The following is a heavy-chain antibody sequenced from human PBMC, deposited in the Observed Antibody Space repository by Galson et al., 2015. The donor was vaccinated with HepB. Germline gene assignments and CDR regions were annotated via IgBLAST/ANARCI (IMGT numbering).Heavy chain of an antibody. Sequence: SLRLSCAASGFTFSDYYMSWIRQAPGKGLEWVSYISSSSSYTNYADSVKGRFTISRDNAKNSLYLQMNSLRAEDTAVYYCARGDIVVVVAANHAFDIWGQGTMVTVSS. CDR3: ARGDIVVVVAANHAFDI. CDR2: ISSSSSYT. CDR1: GFTFSDYY. J-gene: IGHJ3*02. V-gene: IGHV3-11*06. D-gene: IGHD2-15*01.